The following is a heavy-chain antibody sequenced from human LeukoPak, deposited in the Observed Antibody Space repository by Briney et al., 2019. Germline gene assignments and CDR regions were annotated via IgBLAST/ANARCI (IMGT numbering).Heavy chain of an antibody. Sequence: GGSLRLSCAASGFTFSNYWMHWVRQASGKGLVWVSRINSDGINTSYADSVKGRFTISRDNAKNTLNLQMNSLRAEDTAVYYCARDLGQYYDTSDNWFDPWGQGTLVTVSS. CDR2: INSDGINT. J-gene: IGHJ5*02. CDR1: GFTFSNYW. CDR3: ARDLGQYYDTSDNWFDP. V-gene: IGHV3-74*01. D-gene: IGHD3-22*01.